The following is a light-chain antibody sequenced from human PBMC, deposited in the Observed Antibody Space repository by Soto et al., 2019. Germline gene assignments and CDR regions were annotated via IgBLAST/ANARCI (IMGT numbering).Light chain of an antibody. V-gene: IGKV1-9*01. CDR1: QGIATF. J-gene: IGKJ3*01. Sequence: IQLTQSPSSLSASVGDRVTISCRASQGIATFLAWYQQKPGKAPKLLIYAASTLQSGVPSRFSGSGSGTEFTLTISSLQPEDCATYYCQQLKSFPIPFGPGTKVDIK. CDR3: QQLKSFPIP. CDR2: AAS.